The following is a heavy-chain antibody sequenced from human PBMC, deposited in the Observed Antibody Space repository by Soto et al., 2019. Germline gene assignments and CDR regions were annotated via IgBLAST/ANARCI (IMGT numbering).Heavy chain of an antibody. V-gene: IGHV4-34*01. D-gene: IGHD2-15*01. CDR1: GGSFSGYY. Sequence: SETLSLTCAVYGGSFSGYYWSWIRQPPGKGLEWIGEINHSGSTNYNPSLKSRVTISVDTSKNQFSLKLSSVTAADTAVYYCARSYLGGWYYFDYWGQGTLVTVYS. CDR3: ARSYLGGWYYFDY. J-gene: IGHJ4*02. CDR2: INHSGST.